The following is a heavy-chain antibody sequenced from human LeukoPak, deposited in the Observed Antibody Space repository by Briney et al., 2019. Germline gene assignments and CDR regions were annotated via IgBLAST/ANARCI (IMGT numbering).Heavy chain of an antibody. CDR3: AKDPRRFLEWLTSPYYFDY. Sequence: GGSLRLSCAASGFTFSSYAMSWVRQTPRTGLEWVSGIGDNGGNTYYADSVKGRFTISRDNSKNTLYLQMNSLRAEDTAVYYCAKDPRRFLEWLTSPYYFDYWGQGTLVTVSS. J-gene: IGHJ4*02. CDR2: IGDNGGNT. CDR1: GFTFSSYA. V-gene: IGHV3-23*01. D-gene: IGHD3-3*01.